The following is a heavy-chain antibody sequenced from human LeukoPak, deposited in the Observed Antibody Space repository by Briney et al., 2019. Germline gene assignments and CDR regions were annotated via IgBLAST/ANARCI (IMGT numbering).Heavy chain of an antibody. CDR2: FDREDGET. CDR1: GYTLTVLS. Sequence: ASVKVSCKVSGYTLTVLSMHWVRQAPGKGLEWMGGFDREDGETIYAQKFQGRVTMTEDTSTDTAYMELSSLRSEDTAVYYCATNTPGGQYQLPDYYYYGMDVWGKGTTVTVSS. V-gene: IGHV1-24*01. J-gene: IGHJ6*04. CDR3: ATNTPGGQYQLPDYYYYGMDV. D-gene: IGHD2-2*01.